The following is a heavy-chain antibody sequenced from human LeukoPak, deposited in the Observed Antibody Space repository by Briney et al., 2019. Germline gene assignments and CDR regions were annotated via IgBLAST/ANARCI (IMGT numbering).Heavy chain of an antibody. V-gene: IGHV4-34*01. CDR2: VTHSGST. CDR3: ARVGEDDILTGLVYQAAPPRV. D-gene: IGHD3-9*01. J-gene: IGHJ4*02. Sequence: SETLSLTCAVYGDSFSGYYWIWFRQSPGRGLEWIGEVTHSGSTNYNPSLKNRVTISVDTSKNQFSLKLSSVTAADTAVYYCARVGEDDILTGLVYQAAPPRVWGQGTLVTVSS. CDR1: GDSFSGYY.